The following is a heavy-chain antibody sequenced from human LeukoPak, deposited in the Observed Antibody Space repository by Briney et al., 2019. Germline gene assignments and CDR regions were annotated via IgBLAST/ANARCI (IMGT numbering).Heavy chain of an antibody. V-gene: IGHV1-18*01. CDR2: ISAYNGNT. Sequence: GASVKVSCKASGYTFTSYGISWVRQAPGQGLEWMGWISAYNGNTNYAQKLQGRVTMTTDASTSTAYMELSSLRSEDTAVYYCARGLSVRNYDSSSYSYDYWGQGTLVTVSS. CDR3: ARGLSVRNYDSSSYSYDY. CDR1: GYTFTSYG. J-gene: IGHJ4*02. D-gene: IGHD3-22*01.